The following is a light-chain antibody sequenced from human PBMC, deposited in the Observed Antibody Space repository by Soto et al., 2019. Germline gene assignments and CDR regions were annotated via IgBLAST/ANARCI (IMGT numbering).Light chain of an antibody. Sequence: EIVMTQSPATLSVSPGERATLSCRASQSFSSNLAWYQQKPGQAPRLLIYGASTRATGIPARFSGSGSGTEFTLTISSLQSEDFAVYYCQQSNNWPRTFGQGTRLEIK. CDR1: QSFSSN. V-gene: IGKV3-15*01. J-gene: IGKJ5*01. CDR3: QQSNNWPRT. CDR2: GAS.